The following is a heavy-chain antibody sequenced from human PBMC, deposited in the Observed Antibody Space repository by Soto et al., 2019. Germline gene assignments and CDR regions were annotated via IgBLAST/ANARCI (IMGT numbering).Heavy chain of an antibody. J-gene: IGHJ4*02. V-gene: IGHV3-15*01. CDR2: IKTKPDDGTI. Sequence: GGSLRLSCAASGLIFSDVWMTWVRQAPGKGLEWVGRIKTKPDDGTIDYAAPVRGRFTISRDDSKNTLYLQMTSLTPDDTGVYYCSTSNLGVDFWGQGTLFTVSS. CDR1: GLIFSDVW. CDR3: STSNLGVDF. D-gene: IGHD1-1*01.